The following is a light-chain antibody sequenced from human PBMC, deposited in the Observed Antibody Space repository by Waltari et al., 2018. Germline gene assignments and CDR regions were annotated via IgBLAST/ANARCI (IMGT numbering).Light chain of an antibody. V-gene: IGLV1-40*01. CDR2: GTN. Sequence: QSVLAQPPSVSGTPGQRVTISCTGSSSNIGAYDVHWYQQLPGTAPKLLIYGTNSRPSGVPDRFSGSKSVTSASLVIAGLQVEDEADYYCQTDDRSLSASVFGGGTKLTVL. CDR3: QTDDRSLSASV. J-gene: IGLJ2*01. CDR1: SSNIGAYD.